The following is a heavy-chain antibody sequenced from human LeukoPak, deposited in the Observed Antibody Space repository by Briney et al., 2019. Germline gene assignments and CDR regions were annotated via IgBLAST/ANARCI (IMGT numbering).Heavy chain of an antibody. CDR3: AREGYYYGSGRLDY. CDR1: GFTFSSYS. CDR2: ISSSSSTI. Sequence: AGGSLRLSCAASGFTFSSYSMNWVREAPGKGLEWVSYISSSSSTIYYADSVKGRFTISRDNAKNSLYLQMNSLRDEDTAVYYCAREGYYYGSGRLDYWGQGTLVTVSS. V-gene: IGHV3-48*02. J-gene: IGHJ4*02. D-gene: IGHD3-10*01.